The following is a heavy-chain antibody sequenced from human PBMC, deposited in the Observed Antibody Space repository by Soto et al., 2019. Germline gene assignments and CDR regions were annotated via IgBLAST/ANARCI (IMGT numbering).Heavy chain of an antibody. Sequence: GGSLRLSCAASGFTFSSYAIRWVRQTPGKGLEWVSTIGGGGGSTYYTDYVKGRFTISRDNSKNTVYLQMNSLRAEDTAIYYCAKPGYCGSSSCQHYFDYWGQRTLVTVSS. J-gene: IGHJ4*02. V-gene: IGHV3-23*01. CDR2: IGGGGGST. CDR3: AKPGYCGSSSCQHYFDY. D-gene: IGHD2-2*01. CDR1: GFTFSSYA.